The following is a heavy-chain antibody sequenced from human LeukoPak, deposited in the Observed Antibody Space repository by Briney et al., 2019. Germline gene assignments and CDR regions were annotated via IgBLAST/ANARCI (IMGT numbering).Heavy chain of an antibody. CDR3: PRIRYSYGPYSHY. V-gene: IGHV4-4*07. CDR2: IYTNGST. Sequence: PSETLSLTCTVSGGSISSYYWSWIRQPAGKGLESIWRIYTNGSTNYNPSLKSRVTMPVATSKNQFSLKLSSVTAADTAVYYCPRIRYSYGPYSHYWGQGPLVTVSS. CDR1: GGSISSYY. D-gene: IGHD5-18*01. J-gene: IGHJ4*02.